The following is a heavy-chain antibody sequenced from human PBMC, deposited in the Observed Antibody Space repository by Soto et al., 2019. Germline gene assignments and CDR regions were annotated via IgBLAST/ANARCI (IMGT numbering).Heavy chain of an antibody. Sequence: PSETLSLTCSVDSISTYYWYWIRQSPGKGLEWIGYIYYLGRTNYNPSLRSRVTMSIDTSKNQFSLKLSSVTAADTAVYYCARDPVGVTHFDYWGQGALVT. CDR2: IYYLGRT. CDR1: DSISTYY. V-gene: IGHV4-59*12. D-gene: IGHD1-26*01. J-gene: IGHJ4*02. CDR3: ARDPVGVTHFDY.